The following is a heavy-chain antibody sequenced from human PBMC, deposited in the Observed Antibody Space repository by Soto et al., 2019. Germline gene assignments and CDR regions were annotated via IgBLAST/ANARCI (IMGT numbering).Heavy chain of an antibody. Sequence: ASVKVSCKTSGYTFSSHNMHWVRQAPGQGLEWMGILNPKDDIVDYGQRFQGRVTMTRDTSSSTVYMELSSLTSEDTAVYFCARMETFGSLNWFDPWGQGTLVTVSS. D-gene: IGHD3-16*01. CDR1: GYTFSSHN. CDR3: ARMETFGSLNWFDP. CDR2: LNPKDDIV. J-gene: IGHJ5*02. V-gene: IGHV1-46*01.